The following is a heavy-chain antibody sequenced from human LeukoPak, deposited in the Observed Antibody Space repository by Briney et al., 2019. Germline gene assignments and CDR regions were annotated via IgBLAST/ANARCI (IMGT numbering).Heavy chain of an antibody. Sequence: KASETLSLTCTVSGGSISSGSYYWSWIRQPAGKGLEWIGRIYTSGSTNYNPSLKSRVTISVDTSKNQFSLKLSSVTAADTAVYYCSSGYDLEPNDYWGQGTLVTVSS. J-gene: IGHJ4*02. CDR2: IYTSGST. V-gene: IGHV4-61*02. D-gene: IGHD5-12*01. CDR3: SSGYDLEPNDY. CDR1: GGSISSGSYY.